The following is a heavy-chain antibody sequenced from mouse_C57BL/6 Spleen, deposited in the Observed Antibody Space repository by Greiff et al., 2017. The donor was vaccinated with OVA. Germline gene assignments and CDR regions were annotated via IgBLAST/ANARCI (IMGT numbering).Heavy chain of an antibody. Sequence: QVQLQQPGAELVKPGASVKLSCKASGYTFTSYWMHWVKQRPGQGLEWIGMIHPNSGSTNYNEKFKSKATLTVDKSSSTAYMQLSSLTSEDSAVYYCARERMYDYPYYAMDYWGQGTSVTVSS. V-gene: IGHV1-64*01. D-gene: IGHD2-4*01. CDR3: ARERMYDYPYYAMDY. CDR2: IHPNSGST. CDR1: GYTFTSYW. J-gene: IGHJ4*01.